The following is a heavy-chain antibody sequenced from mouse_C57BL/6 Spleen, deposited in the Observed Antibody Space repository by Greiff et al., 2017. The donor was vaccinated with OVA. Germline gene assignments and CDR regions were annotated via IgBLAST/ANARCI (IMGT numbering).Heavy chain of an antibody. CDR3: AREEGITPFDY. Sequence: QVQLQQPGAELVKPGASVKLSCKASGYTFTSYWLHWVKQRPGRGLEWIGRIDSNSGGTKYNEKLKSKATLTVDKPSSTAYMQLSSLTSEDSAVYYCAREEGITPFDYWGQGTTLTVSS. CDR1: GYTFTSYW. D-gene: IGHD1-2*01. CDR2: IDSNSGGT. V-gene: IGHV1-72*01. J-gene: IGHJ2*01.